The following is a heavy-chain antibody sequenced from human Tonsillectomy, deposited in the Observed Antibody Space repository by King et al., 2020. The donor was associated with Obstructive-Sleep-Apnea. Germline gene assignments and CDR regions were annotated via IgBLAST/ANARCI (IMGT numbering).Heavy chain of an antibody. J-gene: IGHJ6*02. Sequence: VQLVESGGGVVQPGGSLRLSCAASRFSTSGYAMHWVRQAPGKGLEWVALISYDGRDQYYTDSVRGRFTISRDNSDNMLFLRMNSLRPDDTAVYYCSRSSSSTSWYYYSMDVWGQGTTVTVSS. D-gene: IGHD2-2*01. CDR1: RFSTSGYA. CDR2: ISYDGRDQ. CDR3: SRSSSSTSWYYYSMDV. V-gene: IGHV3-30*04.